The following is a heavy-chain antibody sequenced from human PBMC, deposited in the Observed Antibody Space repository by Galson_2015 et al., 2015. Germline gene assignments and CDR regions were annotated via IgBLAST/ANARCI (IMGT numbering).Heavy chain of an antibody. D-gene: IGHD2-8*01. J-gene: IGHJ6*02. Sequence: SLRLSCAASGFTFSSYGMHWVRQAPGKGLEWVAFISYDGSNKYYADSVKGRFTISRDNSKNTLYLQMNSLRAEGTAVHYCAKDHCTNGVCYMDVWGQGTTVTVSS. CDR3: AKDHCTNGVCYMDV. V-gene: IGHV3-30*18. CDR1: GFTFSSYG. CDR2: ISYDGSNK.